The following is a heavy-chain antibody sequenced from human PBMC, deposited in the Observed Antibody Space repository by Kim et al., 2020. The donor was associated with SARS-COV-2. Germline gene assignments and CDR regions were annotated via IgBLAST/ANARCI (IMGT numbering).Heavy chain of an antibody. D-gene: IGHD3-9*01. V-gene: IGHV3-74*01. J-gene: IGHJ4*02. CDR3: ARLSLTGGGPADY. CDR1: GFTFSSYW. CDR2: IKSDGSST. Sequence: GGSLRLSCAASGFTFSSYWMYWVRQGPGKGLVWVSYIKSDGSSTDYADSVKGRFTISRDNAKNTVFLQMNSLRAEDTAVYYCARLSLTGGGPADYWGQGTLVTVSS.